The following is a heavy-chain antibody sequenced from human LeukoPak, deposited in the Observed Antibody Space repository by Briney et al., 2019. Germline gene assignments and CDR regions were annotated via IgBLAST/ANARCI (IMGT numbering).Heavy chain of an antibody. D-gene: IGHD2-2*01. J-gene: IGHJ6*03. V-gene: IGHV4-30-2*01. CDR2: IYHSGST. Sequence: SQTLSLTCTVSGGSISSGGYYWSWIRQPPGKGLEWIGYIYHSGSTNYNPSLKSRVTISVDTSKNQFSLKLSSVTAADTAVYYCARELGYCSSTSCYRGHMDVWGKGTTVTVSS. CDR3: ARELGYCSSTSCYRGHMDV. CDR1: GGSISSGGYY.